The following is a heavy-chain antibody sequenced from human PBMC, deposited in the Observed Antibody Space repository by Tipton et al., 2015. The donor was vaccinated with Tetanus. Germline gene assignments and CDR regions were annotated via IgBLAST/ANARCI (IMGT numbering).Heavy chain of an antibody. CDR3: ARAEGIVVVITGPYWYFDL. V-gene: IGHV4-31*03. Sequence: TLSLTCTVSGGSISSGGYYWSWIRQHPGKGLEWIGYIYYSGSTYYNPSLKSRVTISVDTSKNQFSLKLSSVTAADTAVYYCARAEGIVVVITGPYWYFDLWGRGTLVTVSS. D-gene: IGHD3-22*01. CDR1: GGSISSGGYY. CDR2: IYYSGST. J-gene: IGHJ2*01.